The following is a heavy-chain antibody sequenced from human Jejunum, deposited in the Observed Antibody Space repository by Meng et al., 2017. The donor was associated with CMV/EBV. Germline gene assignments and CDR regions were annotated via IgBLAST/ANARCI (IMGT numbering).Heavy chain of an antibody. CDR1: GFASTNSY. CDR2: TYTGGST. J-gene: IGHJ4*02. CDR3: VRHMYNFGVVTAIEN. Sequence: GFASTNSYVSWVRQAPGKGLEWVSVTYTGGSTFYSGSVKGRFTVSRDSFNNTLSLQMNSLRDEDTALYYCVRHMYNFGVVTAIENWGQGTQVTVSS. V-gene: IGHV3-53*01. D-gene: IGHD2-21*02.